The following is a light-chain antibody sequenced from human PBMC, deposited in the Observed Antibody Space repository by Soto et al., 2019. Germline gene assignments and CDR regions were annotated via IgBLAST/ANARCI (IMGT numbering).Light chain of an antibody. V-gene: IGLV2-14*01. CDR2: EVT. CDR1: SSDVGGYNY. CDR3: SSYRSTSVYV. J-gene: IGLJ1*01. Sequence: QSVLTHPASVSWSPGQSITISCTGTSSDVGGYNYVSWYQQYPGKAPKLMIYEVTHRPSGVSNRFSGSKSGNTASLTISVLQAEDEANYYCSSYRSTSVYVFGTGTKVTVL.